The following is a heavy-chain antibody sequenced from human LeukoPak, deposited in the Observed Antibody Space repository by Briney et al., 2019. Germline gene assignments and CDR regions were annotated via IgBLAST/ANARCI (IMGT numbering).Heavy chain of an antibody. CDR1: GFTFGDYA. Sequence: SLRLSCTASGFTFGDYAMSWVRQAPGKGLEWVGFIRSKAYGGTTEYAASVNARFTISRDDSKSIAYLQMNSLKIEGTAVYYCTSADSSGYYPMSLFDYWGQGTLVTVSS. J-gene: IGHJ4*02. CDR3: TSADSSGYYPMSLFDY. D-gene: IGHD3-22*01. V-gene: IGHV3-49*04. CDR2: IRSKAYGGTT.